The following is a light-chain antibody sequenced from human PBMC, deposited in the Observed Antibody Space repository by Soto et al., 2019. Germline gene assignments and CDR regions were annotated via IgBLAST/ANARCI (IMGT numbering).Light chain of an antibody. J-gene: IGLJ2*01. CDR1: SSDVGCYKF. CDR2: DVT. CDR3: SSYTRSSTSYVP. V-gene: IGLV2-14*03. Sequence: QSALTQPASVSGSPGQSITIPCTGTSSDVGCYKFVSWYQQHPGKAPKLMIYDVTNRPSGVSSRFSGSKSSNTASLTISGLQPDDDSDYFCSSYTRSSTSYVPFGGGTKLTVL.